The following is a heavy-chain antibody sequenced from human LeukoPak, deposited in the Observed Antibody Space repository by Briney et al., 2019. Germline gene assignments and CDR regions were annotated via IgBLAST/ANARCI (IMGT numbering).Heavy chain of an antibody. J-gene: IGHJ6*02. V-gene: IGHV1-8*01. CDR3: ASTIFGVVTFSMDV. CDR2: MNPNSGNT. Sequence: ASVKVSCKASGYTFTGYDINWVRQATGQGLEWMGWMNPNSGNTGYAQKFQGRVTMTRNTSISTAYMELSSLRSEGTAVYYCASTIFGVVTFSMDVWGQGTTVTVSS. D-gene: IGHD3-3*01. CDR1: GYTFTGYD.